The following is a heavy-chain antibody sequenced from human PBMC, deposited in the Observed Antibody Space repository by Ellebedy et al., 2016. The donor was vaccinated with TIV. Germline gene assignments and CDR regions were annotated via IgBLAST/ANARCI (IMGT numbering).Heavy chain of an antibody. J-gene: IGHJ3*02. Sequence: ASVKVSCKASGYTFTGYYMHWVRQAPGQGLEWMGWVNPNSGGTNYAQKFQGWVTMTRDTSISTAYMELSRLRSDDTAVYYCARERDYGSSGYRMVWAFDIWGQGTMVTVSS. CDR3: ARERDYGSSGYRMVWAFDI. D-gene: IGHD3-22*01. CDR2: VNPNSGGT. V-gene: IGHV1-2*04. CDR1: GYTFTGYY.